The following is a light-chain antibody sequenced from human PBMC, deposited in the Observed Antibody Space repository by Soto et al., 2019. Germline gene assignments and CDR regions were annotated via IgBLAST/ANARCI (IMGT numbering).Light chain of an antibody. Sequence: DIQMTQSPPSLSASVGDRVTITCRTSQSISSYLNWYQQKPGKAPKLLIYATSSLQSGVPSRFSGSGSGTDFTLTISSLQPEDFATYYCQQSSSNPWTFGQGTKVEIK. CDR3: QQSSSNPWT. CDR2: ATS. CDR1: QSISSY. V-gene: IGKV1-39*01. J-gene: IGKJ1*01.